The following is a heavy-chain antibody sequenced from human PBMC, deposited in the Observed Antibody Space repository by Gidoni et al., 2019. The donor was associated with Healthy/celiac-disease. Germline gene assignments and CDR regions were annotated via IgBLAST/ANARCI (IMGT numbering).Heavy chain of an antibody. CDR1: GYSISSGYY. CDR3: ARDPPGEDYYDSSGYYWRFDY. Sequence: QVQLQESGPGLVKPSETLSLTCTVSGYSISSGYYWGWIRQPPGKGLEWIGSIYHSGSTYYNPSLKSRVTISVDTSKNQFSLKLSSVTAADTAVYYCARDPPGEDYYDSSGYYWRFDYWGQGTLVTVSS. CDR2: IYHSGST. J-gene: IGHJ4*02. D-gene: IGHD3-22*01. V-gene: IGHV4-38-2*02.